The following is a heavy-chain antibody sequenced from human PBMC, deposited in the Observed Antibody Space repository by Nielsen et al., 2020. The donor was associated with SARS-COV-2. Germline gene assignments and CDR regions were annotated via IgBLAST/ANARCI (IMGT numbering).Heavy chain of an antibody. D-gene: IGHD1-26*01. CDR3: VRVELLLEGVHWFDP. CDR2: IYNSGST. J-gene: IGHJ5*02. CDR1: GGSITSGDYF. V-gene: IGHV4-30-4*01. Sequence: SETLSLTCTVSGGSITSGDYFWSWIRQPPGKGLEWIGYIYNSGSTSYNSSLKSRLTISVDTSKNQFSLKLSSVTAADTAVYYCVRVELLLEGVHWFDPWGQGTLVTVSS.